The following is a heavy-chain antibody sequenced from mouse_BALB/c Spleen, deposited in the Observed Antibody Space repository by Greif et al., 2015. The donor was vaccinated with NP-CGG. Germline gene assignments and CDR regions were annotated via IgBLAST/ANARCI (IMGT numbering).Heavy chain of an antibody. Sequence: EVQVVEFGGGLVQPGGSRKLSCAASGFTFSSFGMHWVRQAPEKGLEWVAYISSGSSTIYYADTVKGRFTISRDNPKNTLFLQMTSLRSEDTAMYYCARSTMITEAMDYWGQGTSVTVSS. CDR3: ARSTMITEAMDY. J-gene: IGHJ4*01. D-gene: IGHD2-4*01. V-gene: IGHV5-17*02. CDR1: GFTFSSFG. CDR2: ISSGSSTI.